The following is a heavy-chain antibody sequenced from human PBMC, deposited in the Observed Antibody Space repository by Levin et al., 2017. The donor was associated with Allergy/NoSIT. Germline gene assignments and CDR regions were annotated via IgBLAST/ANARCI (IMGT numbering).Heavy chain of an antibody. CDR3: ATRRTYYYDSSGTDY. V-gene: IGHV3-21*01. CDR2: ISSSSSYI. J-gene: IGHJ4*02. D-gene: IGHD3-22*01. CDR1: GFTFSSYS. Sequence: GGSLRLSCAASGFTFSSYSMNWVRQAPGKGLEWVSSISSSSSYIYYADSVKGRFTISRDNAKNSLYLQMNSLRAEDTAVYYCATRRTYYYDSSGTDYWGQGTLVTVSS.